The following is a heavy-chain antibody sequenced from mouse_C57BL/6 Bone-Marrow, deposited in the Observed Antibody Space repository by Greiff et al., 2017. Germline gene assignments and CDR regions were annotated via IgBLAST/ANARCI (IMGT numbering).Heavy chain of an antibody. J-gene: IGHJ1*03. D-gene: IGHD2-4*01. CDR3: TTTMIKDWYFDV. CDR2: IDPEDGDT. V-gene: IGHV14-1*01. CDR1: GFNIKDYY. Sequence: VQLQQSGAELVRPGASVKLSCTASGFNIKDYYMHWVKQRPEQGLEWIGRIDPEDGDTEYAPKFQGKATMTADTSSNTAYLQLSSLTSEDTAVYYCTTTMIKDWYFDVWGTGTTVTVAS.